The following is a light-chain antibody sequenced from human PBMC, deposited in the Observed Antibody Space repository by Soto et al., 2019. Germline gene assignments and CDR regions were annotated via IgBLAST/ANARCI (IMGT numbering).Light chain of an antibody. CDR3: QQYNKWPPLT. CDR1: QSVSSN. CDR2: GAS. V-gene: IGKV3-15*01. Sequence: EIVMTQSPATLSVSPGERATLSCRASQSVSSNLAWYQQKPGQAPRLLIYGASTRATGIPVRFSGSGSGTEFTLTISSLQSEDFAVYYCQQYNKWPPLTFGGGTKVGIK. J-gene: IGKJ4*01.